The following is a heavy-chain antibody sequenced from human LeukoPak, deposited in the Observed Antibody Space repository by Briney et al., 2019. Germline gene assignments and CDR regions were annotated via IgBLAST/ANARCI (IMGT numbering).Heavy chain of an antibody. V-gene: IGHV4-34*01. Sequence: SETLSLTCAVYGGSFSGYYWSWIRQPPGKGLEWIGEINHSGSTNYNPSLKSRVTISVDTTKNQISLKLRYVNAADTATYSCARGSPVTYYYGSGSYYNYWGLGTLVTVSS. CDR1: GGSFSGYY. J-gene: IGHJ4*02. CDR2: INHSGST. D-gene: IGHD3-10*01. CDR3: ARGSPVTYYYGSGSYYNY.